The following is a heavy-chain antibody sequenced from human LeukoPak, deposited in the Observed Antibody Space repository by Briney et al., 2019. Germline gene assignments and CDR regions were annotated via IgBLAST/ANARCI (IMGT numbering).Heavy chain of an antibody. Sequence: PGGSLRLSCAASGFTFSSYWMSWVRQAPGKGLEWVANIKQDGSEEYYVDSVKGRFTISRDNAKNSLYLQMNSLRAEDTAVYYCARAGYYDFWSGYHYWFDPWGQGTLVTVSS. D-gene: IGHD3-3*01. CDR1: GFTFSSYW. CDR3: ARAGYYDFWSGYHYWFDP. CDR2: IKQDGSEE. J-gene: IGHJ5*02. V-gene: IGHV3-7*01.